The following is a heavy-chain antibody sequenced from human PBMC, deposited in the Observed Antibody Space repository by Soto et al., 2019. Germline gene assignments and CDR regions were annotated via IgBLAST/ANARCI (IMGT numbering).Heavy chain of an antibody. D-gene: IGHD3-16*01. J-gene: IGHJ6*02. V-gene: IGHV1-69*02. CDR3: ASHFTGVRVLGTSPPGGDNYGWDV. CDR1: GGTFSRYT. Sequence: QVQLVQSGAEVKKPGSSVKVSCKASGGTFSRYTFTWVRQAPGQGLEWMGRIIPILDIPNYAQNFQGRVTITAEKATSTAYMELSSLRSNDTAVYYCASHFTGVRVLGTSPPGGDNYGWDVWGQGTTVAVSS. CDR2: IIPILDIP.